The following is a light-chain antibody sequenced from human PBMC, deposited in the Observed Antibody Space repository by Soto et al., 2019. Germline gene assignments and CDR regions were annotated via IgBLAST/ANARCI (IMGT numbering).Light chain of an antibody. CDR3: QHYNSYSEA. J-gene: IGKJ1*01. CDR2: KAS. CDR1: QTISSW. Sequence: DIQMTQSPSTLSGSVGYRVTITCRASQTISSWLAWYQQKPGKAPKLLIYKASALKSGVPSRFSGSGSGTEFTLTISSXQPDDFATYYCQHYNSYSEAFGQGTKVDTK. V-gene: IGKV1-5*03.